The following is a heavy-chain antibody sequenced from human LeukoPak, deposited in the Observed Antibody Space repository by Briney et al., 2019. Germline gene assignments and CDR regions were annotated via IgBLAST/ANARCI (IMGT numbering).Heavy chain of an antibody. J-gene: IGHJ4*02. Sequence: SVKVSCKASGGTFSSYAISWVRQAPGQGLEWMGGIIPIFGTANYAQKFQGRVTITADESTSTAYMELSSLRSEDTAVYYCARTTVRGYSYVGFDYWGQGTLVTVSS. CDR2: IIPIFGTA. V-gene: IGHV1-69*13. D-gene: IGHD5-18*01. CDR3: ARTTVRGYSYVGFDY. CDR1: GGTFSSYA.